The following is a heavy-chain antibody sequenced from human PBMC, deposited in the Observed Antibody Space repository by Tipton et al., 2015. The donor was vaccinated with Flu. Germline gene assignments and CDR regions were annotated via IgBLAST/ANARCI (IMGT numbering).Heavy chain of an antibody. J-gene: IGHJ5*02. D-gene: IGHD3-10*01. CDR3: AKGQGAYGSGSYYPNWFDP. Sequence: SLRLSCAASGFTFSSYAMSWVRQAPGKGLEWVSAISGSGGSTYYADSVKGRFTISRDNSKNTLYLQMNSLRAEDTAVYYCAKGQGAYGSGSYYPNWFDPWGQGTLVTVSS. CDR2: ISGSGGST. V-gene: IGHV3-23*01. CDR1: GFTFSSYA.